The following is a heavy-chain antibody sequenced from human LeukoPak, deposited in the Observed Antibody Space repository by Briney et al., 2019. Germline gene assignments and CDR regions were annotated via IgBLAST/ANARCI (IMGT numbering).Heavy chain of an antibody. CDR3: ARDPYRSVVVPAATTFDY. D-gene: IGHD2-2*01. CDR2: INHSGST. Sequence: PSETLSLTCAVYGGSFSGYYWSWIRQPPGKGLEWIGEINHSGSTNYNPSLKSRVTISVDTSKNQFSLKLSSVTAADTAVYYCARDPYRSVVVPAATTFDYWGQGTLVTVSS. J-gene: IGHJ4*02. V-gene: IGHV4-34*01. CDR1: GGSFSGYY.